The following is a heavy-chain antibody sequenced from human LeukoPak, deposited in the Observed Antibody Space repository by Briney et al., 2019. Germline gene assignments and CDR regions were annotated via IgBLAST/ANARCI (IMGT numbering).Heavy chain of an antibody. Sequence: SETLSLTCTVSGGSISSSSYYWGWIRQPPGKGLEWIGSIYYSGSTYYNPSLKSRVTISVDTSKNQFSLKLSSVTAADTAVYYCARGYHRWFDPWGQGTLVTVSS. CDR1: GGSISSSSYY. J-gene: IGHJ5*02. D-gene: IGHD2-15*01. CDR3: ARGYHRWFDP. V-gene: IGHV4-39*07. CDR2: IYYSGST.